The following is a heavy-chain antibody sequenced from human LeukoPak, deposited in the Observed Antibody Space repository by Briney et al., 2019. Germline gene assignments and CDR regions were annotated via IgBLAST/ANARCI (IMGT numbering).Heavy chain of an antibody. Sequence: PLETLSLSCAVSGGSFSGYYWSWIRQPPGKGLEWIGEINHSGSTNYNPSLKSRVTMSVDTSKNQFSLKLSSVTDADTAVYYCARDRGYYSSGYAYWGQGTLVTVSS. CDR2: INHSGST. D-gene: IGHD3-22*01. J-gene: IGHJ4*02. CDR1: GGSFSGYY. V-gene: IGHV4-34*01. CDR3: ARDRGYYSSGYAY.